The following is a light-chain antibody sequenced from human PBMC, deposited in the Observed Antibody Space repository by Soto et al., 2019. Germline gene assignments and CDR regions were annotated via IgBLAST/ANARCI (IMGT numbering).Light chain of an antibody. CDR1: QSVGTS. CDR3: QQRNNWLT. V-gene: IGKV3-11*01. CDR2: AAS. Sequence: DIVLTQSPATLSLSPGERATLSCRASQSVGTSLAWFPHKPGQAPRLLLYAASNRAAGIPVRFSGSGSGTDFTLTISSLEPEDFAVYYCQQRNNWLTFGGGTKVEIK. J-gene: IGKJ4*01.